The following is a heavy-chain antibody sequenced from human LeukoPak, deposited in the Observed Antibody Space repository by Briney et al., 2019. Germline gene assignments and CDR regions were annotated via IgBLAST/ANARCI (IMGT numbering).Heavy chain of an antibody. CDR2: INTNTGNP. V-gene: IGHV7-4-1*02. D-gene: IGHD3-3*01. J-gene: IGHJ6*04. Sequence: ASLRGSSEASGYTFTPYAMSCVRQAPGDGLEWMGWINTNTGNPMYGQGFTGRFVFSLDTSVSTAYLQISSLKAEDTAVYYCAREVLRMDVWGKGTTVTVSS. CDR3: AREVLRMDV. CDR1: GYTFTPYA.